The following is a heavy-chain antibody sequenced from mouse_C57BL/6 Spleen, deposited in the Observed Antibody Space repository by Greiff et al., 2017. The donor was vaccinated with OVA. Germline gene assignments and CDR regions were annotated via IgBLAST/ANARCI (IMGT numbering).Heavy chain of an antibody. CDR2: ISNGGGST. V-gene: IGHV5-12*01. J-gene: IGHJ4*01. CDR3: ARHRAGDAMDY. D-gene: IGHD3-3*01. CDR1: GFTFSDYY. Sequence: VESGGGLVQPGGSLKLSCAASGFTFSDYYMYWVRQTPEKRLEWVAYISNGGGSTYYPDTVKGRFTISRDNAKNTLYLQMSRLKSEDTAMYYCARHRAGDAMDYWGQGTSVTVSS.